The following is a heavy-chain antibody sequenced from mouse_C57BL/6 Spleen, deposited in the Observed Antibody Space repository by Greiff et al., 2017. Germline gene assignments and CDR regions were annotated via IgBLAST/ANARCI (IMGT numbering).Heavy chain of an antibody. V-gene: IGHV1-82*01. J-gene: IGHJ3*01. CDR1: GYAFSSSW. D-gene: IGHD2-4*01. CDR2: IYPGDGDT. CDR3: ARYYDYDFWMAY. Sequence: QVQLPQSGPELVKPGASVKISCKASGYAFSSSWMNWVKQRPGKGLEWIGRIYPGDGDTNYNGKFKGKATLTADKSSSTAYMQLSSLTSEDSAVYFCARYYDYDFWMAYWGQGTLVTVSA.